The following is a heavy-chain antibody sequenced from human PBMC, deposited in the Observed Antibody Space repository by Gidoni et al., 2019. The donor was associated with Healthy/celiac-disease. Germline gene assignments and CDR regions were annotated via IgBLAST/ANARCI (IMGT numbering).Heavy chain of an antibody. CDR3: ARDKGSGWYTGEFDY. CDR2: IYTSGST. CDR1: GGPISSYY. D-gene: IGHD6-19*01. J-gene: IGHJ4*02. V-gene: IGHV4-4*07. Sequence: QVQLQESGPGLVKPSETLSLPCTVSGGPISSYYWSWIRQPAGKGLEWIGRIYTSGSTNYNPSLKSRVTMSVDTSKNQFSLKLSSVTAADTAVYYCARDKGSGWYTGEFDYWGQGTLVTVSS.